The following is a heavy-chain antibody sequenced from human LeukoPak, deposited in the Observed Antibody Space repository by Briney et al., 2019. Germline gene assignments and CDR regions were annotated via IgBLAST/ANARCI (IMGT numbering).Heavy chain of an antibody. J-gene: IGHJ5*02. V-gene: IGHV4-39*01. CDR2: IYSSGNS. Sequence: SETLSLTSSISADSITTNSYWWGWIRQSPGKGLERNGSIYSSGNSYYNPSLKTRATISPDTSKNQYSLRLTSVTAADTAIYYCARRGIWDLQIGNWFDPWGQGILVIVSS. CDR3: ARRGIWDLQIGNWFDP. CDR1: ADSITTNSYW. D-gene: IGHD3-16*01.